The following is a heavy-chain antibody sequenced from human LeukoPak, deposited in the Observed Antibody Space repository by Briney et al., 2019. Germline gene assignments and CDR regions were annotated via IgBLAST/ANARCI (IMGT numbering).Heavy chain of an antibody. CDR1: GYTFTSYY. D-gene: IGHD3-16*01. CDR2: INPNSGGT. Sequence: ASVKVSCKASGYTFTSYYMHWVRQAPGQGLEWMGWINPNSGGTNYAQKFQGRVTMTRDTSISTAHMELRSLRSDDTAVYYCARDRALDMITFGGVVLPNRGVDYWGQGTLVTVSS. V-gene: IGHV1-2*02. CDR3: ARDRALDMITFGGVVLPNRGVDY. J-gene: IGHJ4*02.